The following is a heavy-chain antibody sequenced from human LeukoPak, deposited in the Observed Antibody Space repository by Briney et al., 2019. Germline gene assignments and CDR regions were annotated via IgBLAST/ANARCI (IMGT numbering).Heavy chain of an antibody. J-gene: IGHJ4*02. CDR1: GFTVSSNY. Sequence: PGGSLRLSCAASGFTVSSNYMSWVRQAPGKGLEWVSVIYSGGSTYYADSVKGRFTISRDNSKNTLCLQMNSLRAEDTAVYYCARDAFTPYSSSWYVGYFEYWGQGTLVTVSS. CDR3: ARDAFTPYSSSWYVGYFEY. CDR2: IYSGGST. V-gene: IGHV3-53*01. D-gene: IGHD6-13*01.